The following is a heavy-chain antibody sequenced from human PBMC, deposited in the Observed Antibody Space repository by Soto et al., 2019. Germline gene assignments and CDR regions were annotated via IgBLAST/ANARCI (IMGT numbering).Heavy chain of an antibody. CDR3: ARGYCTSSACHWNSHY. CDR2: ITSTGSTR. V-gene: IGHV3-48*03. D-gene: IGHD2-8*02. J-gene: IGHJ4*02. CDR1: GFTFSSYE. Sequence: GGSLRLCCAASGFTFSSYEMNWVRQAPGKGLEWVSDITSTGSTRYYADSVKGRFTISRDNAKNSLHLQMNSLRAEDTAVYYCARGYCTSSACHWNSHYWGPGPLVTVSS.